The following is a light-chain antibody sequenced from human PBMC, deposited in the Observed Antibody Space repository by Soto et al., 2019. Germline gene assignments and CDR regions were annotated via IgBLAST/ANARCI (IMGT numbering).Light chain of an antibody. V-gene: IGLV3-21*04. CDR2: YNN. Sequence: SYELTQPPSVSVAPGETARITCGGDTIGSKTVHWYQQRPSQAPLLVIYYNNDRPSGIPDPFSGSNSGNTATLTLSRVEAGDEADYYCQVWDDSSDHSRVFGGGTKLTVL. J-gene: IGLJ2*01. CDR3: QVWDDSSDHSRV. CDR1: TIGSKT.